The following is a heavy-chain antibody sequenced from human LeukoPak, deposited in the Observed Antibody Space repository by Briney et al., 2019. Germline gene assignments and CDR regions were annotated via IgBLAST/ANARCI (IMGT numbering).Heavy chain of an antibody. V-gene: IGHV3-21*06. CDR3: ARVNSALVVSLEGSWAGSLGFDH. D-gene: IGHD3-3*01. CDR2: ISGSSRYI. J-gene: IGHJ4*02. CDR1: KFTFSNYT. Sequence: GGSLRLSCAASKFTFSNYTLTWVRQSPGKGLDWVSSISGSSRYIHYSDSVKGRFTISRDNAKNSLYLQMDSLTADDTAVYYCARVNSALVVSLEGSWAGSLGFDHWGQGTLVTVSS.